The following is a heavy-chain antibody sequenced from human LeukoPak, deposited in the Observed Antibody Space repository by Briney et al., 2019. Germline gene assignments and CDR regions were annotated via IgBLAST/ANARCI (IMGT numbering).Heavy chain of an antibody. CDR2: IHYSGST. Sequence: PSETLSLTCTVSGGSISSSSYYWGWIRQPPGKGLEWIGSIHYSGSTNYNPSLKSRVTISVDTSKNQFSLKLSSVTAADTAVYYCARLDDSSGYYPYFDYWGQGTLVTVSS. V-gene: IGHV4-39*07. J-gene: IGHJ4*02. CDR1: GGSISSSSYY. D-gene: IGHD3-22*01. CDR3: ARLDDSSGYYPYFDY.